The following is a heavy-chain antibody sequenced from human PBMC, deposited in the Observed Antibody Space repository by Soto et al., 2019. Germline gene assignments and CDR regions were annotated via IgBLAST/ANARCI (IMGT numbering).Heavy chain of an antibody. D-gene: IGHD5-12*01. CDR1: GYTFPSYD. CDR3: AILGIYYYYGMDV. V-gene: IGHV1-8*01. CDR2: MNPNSGNT. Sequence: QVQLVQSGAEVKKPGASVKVSCKASGYTFPSYDINWVRKATGPGLEWMGWMNPNSGNTGYAQKFQGRVTMTRNTSISTVYIELRSLRSEYTAVYYCAILGIYYYYGMDVWGPGTTVTVSS. J-gene: IGHJ6*02.